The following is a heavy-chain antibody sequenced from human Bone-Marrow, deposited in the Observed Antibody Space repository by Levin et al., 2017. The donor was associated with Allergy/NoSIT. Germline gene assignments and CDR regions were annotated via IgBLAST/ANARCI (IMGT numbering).Heavy chain of an antibody. CDR1: GGTLSTYT. J-gene: IGHJ4*02. Sequence: SVKVSCKASGGTLSTYTITWVRQTPGQGLEWMGRITPIVGNPDYAQKFQGRVTMTADTSSRTVYMELSSLTSEDTATYFCARESAAGGAMGRFWGQGTLVTVSS. V-gene: IGHV1-69*08. CDR3: ARESAAGGAMGRF. D-gene: IGHD6-25*01. CDR2: ITPIVGNP.